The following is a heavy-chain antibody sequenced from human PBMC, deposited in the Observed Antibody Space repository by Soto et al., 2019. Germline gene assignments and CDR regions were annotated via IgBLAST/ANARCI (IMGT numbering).Heavy chain of an antibody. D-gene: IGHD1-1*01. CDR1: GYTFTSYG. Sequence: ASVKVSCKASGYTFTSYGISWVQQAPGQGLEWMGWISAYNGNTNYAQKLQGRVTMTTNTSTSTAYMELRSLRSDDTAVYYCASGVWYNWDAFDIWGQGTMVTVSS. CDR3: ASGVWYNWDAFDI. CDR2: ISAYNGNT. V-gene: IGHV1-18*01. J-gene: IGHJ3*02.